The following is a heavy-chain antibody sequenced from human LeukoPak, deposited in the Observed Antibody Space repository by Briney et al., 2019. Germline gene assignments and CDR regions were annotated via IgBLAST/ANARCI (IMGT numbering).Heavy chain of an antibody. Sequence: GGSLRLSCAASGFTFSSYSVNWVRQAPGKGLEWVSSISSSSSYIYYADSVKGRFTISRDNATNSLYLQMNSLRAEDTAVYYCARAYYDFWSGYVDYWGQGTLVTVSS. J-gene: IGHJ4*02. CDR3: ARAYYDFWSGYVDY. CDR1: GFTFSSYS. CDR2: ISSSSSYI. D-gene: IGHD3-3*01. V-gene: IGHV3-21*01.